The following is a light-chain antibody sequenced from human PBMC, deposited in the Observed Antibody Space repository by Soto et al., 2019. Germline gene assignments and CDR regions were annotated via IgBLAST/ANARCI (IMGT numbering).Light chain of an antibody. CDR2: DVC. V-gene: IGLV2-18*02. Sequence: QSALTQPPSVSGSPGQSVAISCTGTSSDVGGYNRVSWYQQAPGKAPKLLIYDVCNRPSGGSTRFSGSKSGNTASLTISGLQAEDEADYYCTSYASGSAYVFGPGTKVTVL. CDR1: SSDVGGYNR. CDR3: TSYASGSAYV. J-gene: IGLJ1*01.